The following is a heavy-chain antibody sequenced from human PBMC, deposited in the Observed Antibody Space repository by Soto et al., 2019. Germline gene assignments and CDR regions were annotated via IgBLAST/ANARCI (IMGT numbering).Heavy chain of an antibody. CDR2: ISWNSETL. CDR1: GFTFDDHA. V-gene: IGHV3-9*01. Sequence: EVQLVESGGGLVQPGKSLRLSCAASGFTFDDHAMHWVRQGPGKGLEWVAHISWNSETLGYADSVKGRFIISRDNAKNSVYLEMNGLRPEDTAVYFCTGGSAAVRGYFFDSWGQGTLVTVSS. CDR3: TGGSAAVRGYFFDS. J-gene: IGHJ5*01. D-gene: IGHD6-25*01.